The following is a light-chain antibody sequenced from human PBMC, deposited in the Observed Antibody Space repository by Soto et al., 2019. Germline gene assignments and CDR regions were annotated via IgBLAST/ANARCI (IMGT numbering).Light chain of an antibody. Sequence: QTVVTQPPSGSGIPGQRVTIPCSGSSSNIGSNTVSWYQQLPGTAPRLLIYSNNQRPSGVPDRFSGSKSGTSASLAVSGLQSEDEADYYCAAWDDRLNGYVFGTGTKLTVL. CDR3: AAWDDRLNGYV. V-gene: IGLV1-44*01. CDR1: SSNIGSNT. J-gene: IGLJ1*01. CDR2: SNN.